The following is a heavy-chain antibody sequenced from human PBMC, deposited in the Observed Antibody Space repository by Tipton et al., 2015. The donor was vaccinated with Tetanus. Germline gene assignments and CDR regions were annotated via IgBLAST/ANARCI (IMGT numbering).Heavy chain of an antibody. CDR1: GGSTHSFY. Sequence: TLSLTCTVSGGSTHSFYWTWIRQPPGKGLEWIGNIYNIARTNYNPSLRSRVTMSVDTSKNQFYLQLSSVTAADTAVYFCARASQRTFEFWGQGTLVAVSS. CDR3: ARASQRTFEF. V-gene: IGHV4-59*01. CDR2: IYNIART. D-gene: IGHD5-18*01. J-gene: IGHJ4*02.